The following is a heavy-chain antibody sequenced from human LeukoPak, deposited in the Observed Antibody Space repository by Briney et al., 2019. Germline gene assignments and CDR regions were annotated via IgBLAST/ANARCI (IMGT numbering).Heavy chain of an antibody. D-gene: IGHD6-13*01. CDR2: ISAYNGNT. Sequence: ASVKVSCKASGYTFTSYGISWVRQAPGRGLEWMGWISAYNGNTNYAQKLQGRVTMTTDTSTSTAYMELRSLRSDDTAVYYCARGRQQLVRRDYMDVWGKGTTVTVSS. J-gene: IGHJ6*03. CDR1: GYTFTSYG. V-gene: IGHV1-18*01. CDR3: ARGRQQLVRRDYMDV.